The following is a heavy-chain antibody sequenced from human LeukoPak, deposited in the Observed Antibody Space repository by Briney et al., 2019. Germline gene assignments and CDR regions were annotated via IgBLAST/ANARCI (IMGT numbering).Heavy chain of an antibody. V-gene: IGHV3-48*03. Sequence: GGSLRLSCAASGFTFSSYEMNWVRQAPGKGLEWVSYISSSGSTIYYADSVKGRFTISRDNAKNSLYLQMSSLRAEDTAVYYCARDILTGYYNYYYGMDVWGQGTTVTVSS. CDR3: ARDILTGYYNYYYGMDV. CDR1: GFTFSSYE. D-gene: IGHD3-9*01. CDR2: ISSSGSTI. J-gene: IGHJ6*02.